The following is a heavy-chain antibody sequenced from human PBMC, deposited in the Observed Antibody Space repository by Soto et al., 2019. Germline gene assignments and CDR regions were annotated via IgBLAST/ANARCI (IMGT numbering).Heavy chain of an antibody. J-gene: IGHJ3*02. CDR2: ISGSGGST. CDR1: GFTFSSYA. CDR3: AKGIRFLEWLFDAFDI. V-gene: IGHV3-23*01. D-gene: IGHD3-3*01. Sequence: GGSLRLSCAASGFTFSSYAMSWVRQAPGKGLEWVSAISGSGGSTYYADSVKGRFTISRDNSKNTLYLQMNSLRAEDTAVYYCAKGIRFLEWLFDAFDIWGQGTMVTVSS.